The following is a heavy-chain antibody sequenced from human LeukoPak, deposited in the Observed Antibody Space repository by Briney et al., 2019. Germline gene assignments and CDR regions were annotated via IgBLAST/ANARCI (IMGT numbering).Heavy chain of an antibody. CDR3: ARGLRSAAFDY. D-gene: IGHD2-15*01. V-gene: IGHV4-34*01. CDR2: INHSGST. Sequence: PSETLSLTCAVYGGSFSGYYWSWIRQPPGKGLEWIGEINHSGSTNYNPSLKSRVTISVDTSKNQFSLKLSSVTAADTAVYYCARGLRSAAFDYWGQGTLVTVSS. J-gene: IGHJ4*02. CDR1: GGSFSGYY.